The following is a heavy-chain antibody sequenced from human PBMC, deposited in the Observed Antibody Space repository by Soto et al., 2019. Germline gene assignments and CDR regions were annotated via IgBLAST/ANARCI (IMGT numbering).Heavy chain of an antibody. V-gene: IGHV1-69*13. D-gene: IGHD2-2*01. Sequence: SVKVSCKASGGTFGSYAITWVRRAPGQGLEWLGGIIPILNSPAYAQKFQARVVITADEITNTAYMELNSLRFDDTAVYYCAREAPYCTSATCPKFYDMDVWGQGTPVTVSS. CDR3: AREAPYCTSATCPKFYDMDV. J-gene: IGHJ6*02. CDR2: IIPILNSP. CDR1: GGTFGSYA.